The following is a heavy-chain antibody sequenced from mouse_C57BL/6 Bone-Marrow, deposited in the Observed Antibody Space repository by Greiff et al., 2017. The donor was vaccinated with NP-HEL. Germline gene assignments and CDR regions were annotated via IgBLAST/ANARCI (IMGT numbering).Heavy chain of an antibody. J-gene: IGHJ1*03. D-gene: IGHD4-1*01. V-gene: IGHV2-3*01. Sequence: VHLVESGPGLVAPSQSLSITCTVSGFSLTSYGVSWVRQPPGQGLEWLGVIWGDGSTNYHSALLSRQSISKNNSKSQVFLKLNSLQTDDTATYYGAEELGGYWYFDVWGTGTTVTVSS. CDR3: AEELGGYWYFDV. CDR1: GFSLTSYG. CDR2: IWGDGST.